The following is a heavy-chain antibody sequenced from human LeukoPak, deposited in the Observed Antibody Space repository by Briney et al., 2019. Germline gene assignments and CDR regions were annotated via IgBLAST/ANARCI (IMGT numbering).Heavy chain of an antibody. Sequence: SETLSLTCTVSGGSISSGSYYWSWIRQPAGKGLEWIGLIYTSGSTNYNPSLKSRVTISVDTSKNQFSLKLSSVTAADTAVYYCARVVPAADHYYYYMDVWGKGTTVTVSS. J-gene: IGHJ6*03. V-gene: IGHV4-61*02. CDR3: ARVVPAADHYYYYMDV. CDR1: GGSISSGSYY. CDR2: IYTSGST. D-gene: IGHD2-2*01.